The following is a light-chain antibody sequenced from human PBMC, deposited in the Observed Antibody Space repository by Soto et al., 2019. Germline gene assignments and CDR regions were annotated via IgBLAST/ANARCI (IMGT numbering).Light chain of an antibody. V-gene: IGLV2-11*01. Sequence: QSALTQPRSVSGSPGQSVTISCTGTSSDVGGYNYVSWYQQHPGKAPKLMIYDVTKRPSGVPYRFSGSKSGNTASLTISGLQAEDEADYYCCSYAGSYPGVFGGGTKLTVL. J-gene: IGLJ2*01. CDR1: SSDVGGYNY. CDR2: DVT. CDR3: CSYAGSYPGV.